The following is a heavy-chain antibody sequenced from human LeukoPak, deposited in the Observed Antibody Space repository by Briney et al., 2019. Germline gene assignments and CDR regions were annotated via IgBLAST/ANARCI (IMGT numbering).Heavy chain of an antibody. V-gene: IGHV1-18*01. Sequence: GASVKVSYKASGYTFTSYGISWVRQAPGQGLEWMGWISAYNGNTNYAQKLQGRVTMTTDTSTSTAYMELRSLRSDDTAVYYCARDFKYYDFWSGYYTGGGPGAFDPWGQGTLVTVSS. CDR2: ISAYNGNT. CDR3: ARDFKYYDFWSGYYTGGGPGAFDP. D-gene: IGHD3-3*01. CDR1: GYTFTSYG. J-gene: IGHJ5*02.